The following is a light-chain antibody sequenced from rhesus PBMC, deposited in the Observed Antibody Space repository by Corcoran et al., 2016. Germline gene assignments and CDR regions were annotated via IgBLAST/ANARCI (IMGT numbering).Light chain of an antibody. CDR2: DVR. CDR3: TSYAGTSNHI. CDR1: SSDIGGYKA. J-gene: IGLJ1*01. V-gene: IGLV2-23*01. Sequence: QAALTQPPSVSGSPGQWVTISCTGTSSDIGGYKAVSWYQQHPGIALKLMIYDVRQLPSGVSDRFSGSKSGNTASLTISGLQAEDEADYYCTSYAGTSNHIFGVGTRLTVL.